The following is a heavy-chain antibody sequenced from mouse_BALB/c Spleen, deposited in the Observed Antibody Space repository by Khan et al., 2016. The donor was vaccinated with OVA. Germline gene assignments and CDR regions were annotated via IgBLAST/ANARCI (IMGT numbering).Heavy chain of an antibody. J-gene: IGHJ2*01. D-gene: IGHD3-3*01. CDR3: ARTARIKY. CDR2: ISYSGST. Sequence: EVQLVESGPGLVKPSQSLSLTCTVTGYSITSGYGWNWIRQFPGNKLECMGYISYSGSTNYNPSLKSRISITRDTSKNQFFLQLNSATTEDTATYYCARTARIKYWGQGTTLTVSS. CDR1: GYSITSGYG. V-gene: IGHV3-2*02.